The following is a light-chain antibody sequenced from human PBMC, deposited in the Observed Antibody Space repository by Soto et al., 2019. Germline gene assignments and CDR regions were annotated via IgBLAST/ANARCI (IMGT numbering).Light chain of an antibody. J-gene: IGLJ2*01. V-gene: IGLV2-14*01. CDR2: DVS. CDR3: SSYTSSSTFVV. CDR1: SSDVGGYNY. Sequence: SALTQPASVSGSPGQSITISCTGTSSDVGGYNYVSWYQQHPGKAPKLMIYDVSNRPSGVSNRFSGSKSGNTAPLTISGIQAEDEADYYCSSYTSSSTFVVFGGGTKLTVL.